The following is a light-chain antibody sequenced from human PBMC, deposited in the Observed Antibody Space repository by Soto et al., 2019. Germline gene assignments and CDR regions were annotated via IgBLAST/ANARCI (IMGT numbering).Light chain of an antibody. CDR1: QDISIF. CDR3: QQFHDLPIT. V-gene: IGKV1-33*01. CDR2: DAT. J-gene: IGKJ5*01. Sequence: DIQMTQSPSSLSASVGDRVTITCRASQDISIFLNWYQQKPGKAPELLIYDATILETGVPSRFSGSGSGTDFTFTISGLQPEDLATYYCQQFHDLPITFGQGTRLEIK.